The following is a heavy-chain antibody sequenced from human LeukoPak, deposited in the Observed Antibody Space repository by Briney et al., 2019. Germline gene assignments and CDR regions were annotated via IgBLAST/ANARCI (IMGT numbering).Heavy chain of an antibody. V-gene: IGHV1-2*06. J-gene: IGHJ4*02. CDR3: ARDRGSSGPNRFDY. D-gene: IGHD6-19*01. CDR2: INPNSGGT. Sequence: ASVTVSCTASQYSFSDYAIHWVRQAPGQGLEWMGRINPNSGGTNYAQKFQGRVTMTRDTSISTAYMELSRLRSDDTAVYYCARDRGSSGPNRFDYWGQGTLVTVSS. CDR1: QYSFSDYA.